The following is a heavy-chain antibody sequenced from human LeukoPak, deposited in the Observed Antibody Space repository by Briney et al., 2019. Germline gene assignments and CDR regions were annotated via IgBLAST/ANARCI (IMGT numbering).Heavy chain of an antibody. CDR2: IYYSGST. D-gene: IGHD3-10*01. CDR1: GGSISSGGYY. CDR3: AGGYVGYGSYYFDY. J-gene: IGHJ4*02. V-gene: IGHV4-31*03. Sequence: SETLSLSCTVSGGSISSGGYYWSWIRQHPGKGLEWIGYIYYSGSTYYNPSLKSRVTISVDTSKNQFSLKLSSVTAADTAVYYCAGGYVGYGSYYFDYWGQGTLVTVSS.